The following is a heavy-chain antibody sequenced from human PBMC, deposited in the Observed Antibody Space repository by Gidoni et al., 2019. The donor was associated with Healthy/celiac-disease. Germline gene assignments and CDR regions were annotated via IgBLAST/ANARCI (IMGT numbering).Heavy chain of an antibody. CDR2: DIHPNSGGT. D-gene: IGHD5-12*01. CDR1: GYPFTGYY. J-gene: IGHJ5*02. CDR3: ARGGEGYSGYDSYNWFDP. V-gene: IGHV1-2*02. Sequence: QVQLVQSGADVKKPGASVKVSCKASGYPFTGYYMHWLRQAPGKGLEWMEWDIHPNSGGTNYAQKFQGRVTMTRDTSISTAYMELSRLGSDDTAVYYCARGGEGYSGYDSYNWFDPCGQGTLVTVSS.